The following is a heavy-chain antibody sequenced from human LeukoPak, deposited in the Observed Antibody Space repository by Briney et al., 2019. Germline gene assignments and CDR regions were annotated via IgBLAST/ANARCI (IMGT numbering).Heavy chain of an antibody. D-gene: IGHD3-10*01. CDR2: IYASGST. CDR1: GGSISSSSYY. J-gene: IGHJ6*03. Sequence: SETLSLTCTVSGGSISSSSYYWGWFRQPPGKGLEWIGRIYASGSTNYNPSLKSRVTMSVDTSKNQFSLKLSSVTAADTAVYYCARDFGPGVPGYYYYYMDVWGKGTTVTISS. V-gene: IGHV4-39*07. CDR3: ARDFGPGVPGYYYYYMDV.